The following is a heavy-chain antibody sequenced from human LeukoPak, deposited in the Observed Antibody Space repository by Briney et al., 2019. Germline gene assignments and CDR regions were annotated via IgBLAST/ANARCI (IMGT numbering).Heavy chain of an antibody. CDR1: GYSFTSYW. CDR2: IYPGDSDT. V-gene: IGHV5-51*01. Sequence: GESLKISCKGSGYSFTSYWIGWVRQMPGKGLEWMGIIYPGDSDTRYSPSFQGQATISADKSISTAYLQWSSLKASDTAMYYCARSGGGYCSGGSCYSGDNWFDPWGQGTLVTVSS. CDR3: ARSGGGYCSGGSCYSGDNWFDP. D-gene: IGHD2-15*01. J-gene: IGHJ5*02.